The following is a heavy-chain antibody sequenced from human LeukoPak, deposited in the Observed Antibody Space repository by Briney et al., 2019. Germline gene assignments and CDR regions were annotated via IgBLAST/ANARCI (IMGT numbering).Heavy chain of an antibody. CDR2: IYYSGST. CDR1: GGSISSSSYY. V-gene: IGHV4-39*07. D-gene: IGHD3-22*01. Sequence: SETLSLTCTVSGGSISSSSYYWGWIRQPPGKGLEWIGSIYYSGSTYYNPSLKSRVTTSVDTSKNQFSLKLSSVTAADTAVYYCARETDYYDILPAFDIWGQGTMVTVSS. CDR3: ARETDYYDILPAFDI. J-gene: IGHJ3*02.